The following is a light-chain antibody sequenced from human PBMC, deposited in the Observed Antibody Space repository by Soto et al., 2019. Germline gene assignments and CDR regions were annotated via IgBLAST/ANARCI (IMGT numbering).Light chain of an antibody. J-gene: IGKJ1*01. V-gene: IGKV1-5*03. CDR3: QQYNSYPWT. Sequence: DIQMTQSPSTLSAFVGDKVTIACRASQSMSTWLAWYQQKPGKAPKLLIQKASSLQSGVPSRFSGSGSGTEFTLTISSLQPDDFATYHCQQYNSYPWTFGQGTKVEIK. CDR1: QSMSTW. CDR2: KAS.